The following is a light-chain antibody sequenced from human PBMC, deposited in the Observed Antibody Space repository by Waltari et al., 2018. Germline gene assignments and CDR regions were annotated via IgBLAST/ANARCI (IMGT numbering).Light chain of an antibody. J-gene: IGLJ2*01. Sequence: QSALTQPPSASGSPGQSVTISCTGTSSDIGGYNYVSWYQQRPGKAPKLLIYEVTKRPSGVPDRFSGSKSANTASLTVSGLQAEGEADYYCSSYAGSNYVAFGGGTKLTVL. CDR3: SSYAGSNYVA. CDR1: SSDIGGYNY. CDR2: EVT. V-gene: IGLV2-8*01.